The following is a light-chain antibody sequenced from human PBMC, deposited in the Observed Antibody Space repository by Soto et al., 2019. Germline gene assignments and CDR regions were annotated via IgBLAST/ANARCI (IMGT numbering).Light chain of an antibody. CDR3: GTWDSSLSAGGVV. V-gene: IGLV1-51*02. J-gene: IGLJ2*01. CDR2: ENN. Sequence: QSVLTQPPSVSAAPGQKVTISCSGSSSNIGNNYVSWYQQRPGTAPKLLIYENNKRPSGIPDRFSGSKSGTSATLGITGLQTGDEADYYCGTWDSSLSAGGVVFGGGTQLTVL. CDR1: SSNIGNNY.